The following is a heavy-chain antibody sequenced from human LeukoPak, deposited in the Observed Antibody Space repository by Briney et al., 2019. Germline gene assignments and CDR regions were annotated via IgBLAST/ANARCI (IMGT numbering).Heavy chain of an antibody. CDR3: ARRGDTPMVGDY. V-gene: IGHV3-48*01. Sequence: GGSLRLSCAASGFTFSSYGMNWVRQAPGKGLEWLSYLSNTNMIHYAESVKGRFTISRDNAKNSLYLQMDGLRAEDTAEYYCARRGDTPMVGDYWGQGTLVTVSS. D-gene: IGHD5-18*01. J-gene: IGHJ4*02. CDR2: LSNTNMI. CDR1: GFTFSSYG.